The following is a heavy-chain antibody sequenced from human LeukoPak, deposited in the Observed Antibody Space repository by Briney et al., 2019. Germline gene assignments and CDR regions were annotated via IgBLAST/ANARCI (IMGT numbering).Heavy chain of an antibody. V-gene: IGHV3-7*01. CDR1: EFIFSGYW. Sequence: GGSLRLSCEASEFIFSGYWMTWVRQAPGKGLERVANIKEDGSEKYYVDSVKGRFIISRNNANKSLYLQMNSLRAEDTAVYYCARRSTVTAYDFYYMDVWGKGTTVIVSS. J-gene: IGHJ6*03. D-gene: IGHD4-17*01. CDR3: ARRSTVTAYDFYYMDV. CDR2: IKEDGSEK.